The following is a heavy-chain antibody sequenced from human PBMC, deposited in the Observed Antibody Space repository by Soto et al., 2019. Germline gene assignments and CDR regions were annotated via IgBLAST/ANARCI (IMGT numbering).Heavy chain of an antibody. J-gene: IGHJ6*02. V-gene: IGHV4-59*01. CDR3: ARGGSRDSRLRFLEWSPKEYYGTDV. CDR1: GGSISSYY. CDR2: IYYSGST. D-gene: IGHD3-3*01. Sequence: PSETLSLTCTVSGGSISSYYWSWIRQPPGKGLEWIGYIYYSGSTNYNPSLKSRVTISVDTSKNQFSLKLSSVTAADTAVYYCARGGSRDSRLRFLEWSPKEYYGTDVWGQGTTITVS.